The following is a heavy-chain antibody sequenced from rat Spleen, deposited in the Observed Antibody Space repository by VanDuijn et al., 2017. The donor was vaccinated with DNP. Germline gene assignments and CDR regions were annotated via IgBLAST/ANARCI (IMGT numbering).Heavy chain of an antibody. CDR1: GYSITSSYR. Sequence: EVQLQESGPGLVKPSQSLSLTCSVTGYSITSSYRWNWIRKFPGNKLEWMGYINSAGSTNYNPSLKSRISITRDTSKNQFFLQLSSVTPEDTATYYCARWSNFFDYWGHGVMVTVSS. CDR2: INSAGST. V-gene: IGHV3-3*01. CDR3: ARWSNFFDY. J-gene: IGHJ2*01.